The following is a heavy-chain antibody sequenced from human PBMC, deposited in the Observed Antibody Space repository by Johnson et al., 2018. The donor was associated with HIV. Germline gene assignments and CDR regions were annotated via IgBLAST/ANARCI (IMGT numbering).Heavy chain of an antibody. CDR1: GFTFNTFGSYD. V-gene: IGHV3-20*04. Sequence: VQLVESGGGGVQPGRSLRLSCAGSGFTFNTFGSYDMHWVRQAPGKGLEWVSVINWNGGSTGYADSVKGRFTISRDNAKHSRYLQMNRLRAEDTALYSCARSDGWGAFDIGGQGTMVTVSS. D-gene: IGHD3-10*01. CDR2: INWNGGST. CDR3: ARSDGWGAFDI. J-gene: IGHJ3*02.